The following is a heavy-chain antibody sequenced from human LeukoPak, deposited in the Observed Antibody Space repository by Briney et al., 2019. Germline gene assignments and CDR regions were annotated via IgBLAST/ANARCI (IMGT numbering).Heavy chain of an antibody. CDR1: GYIFTNNA. J-gene: IGHJ4*02. Sequence: SVKVSCKASGYIFTNNAMNWVRQAPGQGLEWMGWINTNTRNPTYAQGFTGRFVFSLDTSVSTAYLQISSLKAEDTAVYYCARIRAPSSFGQRESDYWGQGTLVTVSS. D-gene: IGHD3-3*02. V-gene: IGHV7-4-1*02. CDR3: ARIRAPSSFGQRESDY. CDR2: INTNTRNP.